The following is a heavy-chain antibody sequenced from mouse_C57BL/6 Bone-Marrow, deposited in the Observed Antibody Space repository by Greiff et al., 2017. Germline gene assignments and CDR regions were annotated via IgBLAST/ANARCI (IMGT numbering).Heavy chain of an antibody. CDR2: IDPSDSYT. CDR3: ARWRGYGSSYDYYAMDY. CDR1: GYTFTSYW. J-gene: IGHJ4*01. V-gene: IGHV1-59*01. D-gene: IGHD1-1*01. Sequence: QVQLQQPGAELVRPGTSVKLSCKASGYTFTSYWMHWVTQRPGQGLEWIGVIDPSDSYTNYNQKFKGKATLTVDTSSSTAYMQLSSLTSEDSAVYYCARWRGYGSSYDYYAMDYWGQGTSVTVSS.